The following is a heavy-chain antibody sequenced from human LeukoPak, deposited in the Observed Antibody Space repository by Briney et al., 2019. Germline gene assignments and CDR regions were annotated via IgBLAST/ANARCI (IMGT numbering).Heavy chain of an antibody. Sequence: SVKVSCKASGGTLSSYAISWVRQAPGQGLEWMGRIIPIFGIANYAQKFQGRVTITADKSTSTAYMELSSLRSEDTAVYYCAREEVEMATGGAFDIWGQGTMVTVSS. D-gene: IGHD5-24*01. CDR1: GGTLSSYA. CDR3: AREEVEMATGGAFDI. CDR2: IIPIFGIA. V-gene: IGHV1-69*04. J-gene: IGHJ3*02.